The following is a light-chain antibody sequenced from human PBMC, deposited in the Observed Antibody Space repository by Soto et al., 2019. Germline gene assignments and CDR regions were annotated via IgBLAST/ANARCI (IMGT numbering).Light chain of an antibody. CDR2: DVS. CDR3: CSYAGSPYV. CDR1: SIDVGGYKY. J-gene: IGLJ1*01. Sequence: HSVLNQPRSVSGAPGQSVTISCTGTSIDVGGYKYVSWYQQHPGKAPKLMIYDVSERPSGVPDRFSGSKSGNTASLTISGLHAEDEADYYCCSYAGSPYVFGTGTKVTVL. V-gene: IGLV2-11*01.